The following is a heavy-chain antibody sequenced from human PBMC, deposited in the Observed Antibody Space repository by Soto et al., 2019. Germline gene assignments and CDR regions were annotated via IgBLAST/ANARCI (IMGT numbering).Heavy chain of an antibody. CDR1: GFAFSSYS. D-gene: IGHD3-22*01. V-gene: IGHV3-21*01. Sequence: GGSLRPSCAASGFAFSSYSMNWVRQAPGKGLEWVSSISSSSYIYYADSVKGRFAISRDNAKNSLYLQMNSLRAEDTAVYYCARAPYYDSSGYYFIAEYFQHWGQGTLVTVSS. CDR3: ARAPYYDSSGYYFIAEYFQH. J-gene: IGHJ1*01. CDR2: ISSSSYI.